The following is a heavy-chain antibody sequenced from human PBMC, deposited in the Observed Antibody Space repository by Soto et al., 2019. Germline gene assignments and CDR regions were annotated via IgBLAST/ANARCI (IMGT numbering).Heavy chain of an antibody. CDR2: IKSKTDGGTT. V-gene: IGHV3-15*01. J-gene: IGHJ4*02. CDR3: TTLEYSSSSAVDY. Sequence: GGSLRLSCAASGFTFSNAWMSWVRQAPGKGLEWVGRIKSKTDGGTTDYAAPVKGRFTISRDDSKNTLYLQMNSLKTEDTAVYYCTTLEYSSSSAVDYWGQGTLVTVSS. CDR1: GFTFSNAW. D-gene: IGHD6-6*01.